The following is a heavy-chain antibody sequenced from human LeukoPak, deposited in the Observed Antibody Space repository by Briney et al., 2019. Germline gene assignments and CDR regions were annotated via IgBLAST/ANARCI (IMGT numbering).Heavy chain of an antibody. D-gene: IGHD6-19*01. Sequence: GGSLRLSCAASGFTFSSYSMNWVRQAPGKGLEWVSSISSSSSYIYYADSVKGRFSISRDNAKNSLYLQMNSLRAEDTAVYYCARDAAEDIAVAGYWGQGTLVTVYS. V-gene: IGHV3-21*01. CDR2: ISSSSSYI. CDR3: ARDAAEDIAVAGY. CDR1: GFTFSSYS. J-gene: IGHJ4*02.